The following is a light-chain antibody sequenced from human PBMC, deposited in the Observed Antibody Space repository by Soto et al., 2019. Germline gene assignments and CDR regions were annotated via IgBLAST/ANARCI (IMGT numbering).Light chain of an antibody. Sequence: EIVLTQSPGTLSLSPGERATLSCRASQSVSSSWLAWYQQKPGQAPRLLIYGASSRVTGIPDRVSGSGSGTDFTLTISRLEPEDFAVYYCQQYNSWPLTFGGGTKVEIK. J-gene: IGKJ4*01. CDR1: QSVSSSW. CDR3: QQYNSWPLT. CDR2: GAS. V-gene: IGKV3-20*01.